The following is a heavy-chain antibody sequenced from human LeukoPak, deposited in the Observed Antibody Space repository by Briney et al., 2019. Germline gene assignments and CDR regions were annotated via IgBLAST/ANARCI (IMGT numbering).Heavy chain of an antibody. V-gene: IGHV5-51*01. Sequence: GESLKISCKGSGYSLTSYWIGWVRQMPGQGLEWMGIIYPGDSDTRYSPSFQGQVTISADKSINTAYLQWSSLKASDTAMYYCARPVYSSGWYFDSWAREPGSPSPQ. D-gene: IGHD6-19*01. J-gene: IGHJ4*02. CDR3: ARPVYSSGWYFDS. CDR2: IYPGDSDT. CDR1: GYSLTSYW.